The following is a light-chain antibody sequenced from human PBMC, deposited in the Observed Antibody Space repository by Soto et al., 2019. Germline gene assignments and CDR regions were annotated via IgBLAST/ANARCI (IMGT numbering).Light chain of an antibody. CDR1: QTIINW. CDR3: QQYNTYWT. CDR2: DAS. Sequence: DIQMTQSPSTLSASVGDRVTITCRASQTIINWLAWYQQKPGKAPKLLIFDASSLENGVPSRFSGSGSGTEFTLTITGLQPDDFATYYCQQYNTYWTFGQGTKVDIK. V-gene: IGKV1-5*01. J-gene: IGKJ1*01.